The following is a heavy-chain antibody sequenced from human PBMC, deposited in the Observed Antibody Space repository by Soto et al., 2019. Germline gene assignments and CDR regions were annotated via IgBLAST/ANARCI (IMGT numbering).Heavy chain of an antibody. CDR3: ARGPTIFGVDQTHFDY. Sequence: SVKVSCKASGGTFSSYAISWVRQAPGQGLEWMGGIIPIFGTANYAQKFQGRVTITADESTSTAYMELSSLRSEDTAVYYCARGPTIFGVDQTHFDYWGQGTLVTVS. D-gene: IGHD3-3*01. CDR1: GGTFSSYA. J-gene: IGHJ4*02. CDR2: IIPIFGTA. V-gene: IGHV1-69*13.